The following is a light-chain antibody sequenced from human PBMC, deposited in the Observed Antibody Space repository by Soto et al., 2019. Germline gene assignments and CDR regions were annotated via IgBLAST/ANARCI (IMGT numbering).Light chain of an antibody. CDR1: QSISRQ. Sequence: DIQMTQSPSTLSASVGDRVSITCRASQSISRQLAWYQQKPGKAPNLLIYQASNLETGVPSRFTGSGSGTEFTLTISSLQPDDLATYYCLQDYNYPRTFGQGTKVEIK. V-gene: IGKV1-5*03. J-gene: IGKJ1*01. CDR3: LQDYNYPRT. CDR2: QAS.